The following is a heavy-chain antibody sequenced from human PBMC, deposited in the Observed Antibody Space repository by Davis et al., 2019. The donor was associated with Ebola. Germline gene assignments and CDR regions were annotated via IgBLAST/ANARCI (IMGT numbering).Heavy chain of an antibody. CDR2: INSDGSST. CDR3: ADSWLPTSH. J-gene: IGHJ4*02. D-gene: IGHD6-19*01. V-gene: IGHV3-74*01. CDR1: GFTFSSYW. Sequence: GESLKISCAASGFTFSSYWMHWVRQVPGKGLVWVSRINSDGSSTSYADSVKGRFTISRDNAKNTLYLQMNSLRAEDTAVYYCADSWLPTSHWGQGTLVTVSS.